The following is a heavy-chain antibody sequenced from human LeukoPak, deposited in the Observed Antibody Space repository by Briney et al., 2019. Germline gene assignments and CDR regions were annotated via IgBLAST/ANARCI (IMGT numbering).Heavy chain of an antibody. CDR1: GFTFRSYA. CDR3: ARGTYCSGGSCYNDAFDI. J-gene: IGHJ3*02. D-gene: IGHD2-15*01. V-gene: IGHV3-23*01. Sequence: PGGSLRLSCAASGFTFRSYAMSWVRQAPTKGLEWVSAISGSGDSTYYADSVTGRFTISRDNSKNTLYLQMNSLKTEDTAVYYCARGTYCSGGSCYNDAFDIWGQGTMVTVSS. CDR2: ISGSGDST.